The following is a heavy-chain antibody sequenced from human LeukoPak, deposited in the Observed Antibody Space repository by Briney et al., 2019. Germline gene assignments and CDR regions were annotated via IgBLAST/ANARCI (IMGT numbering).Heavy chain of an antibody. V-gene: IGHV4-59*12. CDR3: ARDYSSGYYYVANWFDP. Sequence: SETLSLTCTVSGGSISSYYWSWIRQPPGKGLEWIGYIYYSGSTNYNPSLKSRVTISVDTSKNQFSLKLSSVTAADTAVYYCARDYSSGYYYVANWFDPWGQGTLVTVSS. D-gene: IGHD3-22*01. CDR2: IYYSGST. J-gene: IGHJ5*02. CDR1: GGSISSYY.